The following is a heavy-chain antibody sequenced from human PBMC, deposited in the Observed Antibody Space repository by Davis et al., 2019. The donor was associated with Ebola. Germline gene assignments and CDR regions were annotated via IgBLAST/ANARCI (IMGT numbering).Heavy chain of an antibody. CDR1: GFTSINYA. Sequence: GGSLRLSCAGSGFTSINYAMSWVRQAPGKGLEWVSFITGSGVTTYYSDSVKGRFTVSRDNSKNTLYLQMNSLRVEDTALYYCVKSAYSYGNDAFDMWGQGTMVTVSS. V-gene: IGHV3-23*01. CDR2: ITGSGVTT. CDR3: VKSAYSYGNDAFDM. D-gene: IGHD5-18*01. J-gene: IGHJ3*02.